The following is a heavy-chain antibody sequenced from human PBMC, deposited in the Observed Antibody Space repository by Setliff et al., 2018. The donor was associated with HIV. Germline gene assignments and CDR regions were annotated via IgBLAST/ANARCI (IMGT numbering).Heavy chain of an antibody. CDR3: VRDMHYYDSSGYYRLDVLDY. CDR2: LSGDSNHI. D-gene: IGHD3-22*01. Sequence: GGSLRLSCAASGFTFSIYTMNWVRQAPGKGLEWVSSLSGDSNHIYYADSVKGRFTISRDNAKNSLYLQMNSLTPEDTAVYYCVRDMHYYDSSGYYRLDVLDYWGQGTTVTVSS. J-gene: IGHJ4*03. CDR1: GFTFSIYT. V-gene: IGHV3-21*01.